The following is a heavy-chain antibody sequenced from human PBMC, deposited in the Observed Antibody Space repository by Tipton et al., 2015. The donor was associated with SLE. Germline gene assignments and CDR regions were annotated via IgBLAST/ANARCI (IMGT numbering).Heavy chain of an antibody. V-gene: IGHV4-31*03. Sequence: TLSLTCSVSGGSINVGFYYLGWIRQHPGKGLEWIGDVYYSGNTNYNPSLRSRVTRSVDTSKNQFSLELTSGTAADTSVYYCAREDDSSYGNWFDPWGQGTMVTVSS. CDR2: VYYSGNT. J-gene: IGHJ5*02. CDR1: GGSINVGFYY. D-gene: IGHD4-11*01. CDR3: AREDDSSYGNWFDP.